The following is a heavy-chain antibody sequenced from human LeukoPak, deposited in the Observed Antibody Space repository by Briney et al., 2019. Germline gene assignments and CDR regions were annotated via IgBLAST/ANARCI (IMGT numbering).Heavy chain of an antibody. J-gene: IGHJ6*02. Sequence: SETLSLTCTVSGGSISDYYWNWIRQPPGKGLEWIGNVHYSGSTNYNPSLKSRPTISVDTSKNQFSLKLTTVTASDTAEYFCARYDFWTGSSTVGAMDVWGQGTTVTVSS. CDR2: VHYSGST. CDR3: ARYDFWTGSSTVGAMDV. CDR1: GGSISDYY. V-gene: IGHV4-59*01. D-gene: IGHD3-3*01.